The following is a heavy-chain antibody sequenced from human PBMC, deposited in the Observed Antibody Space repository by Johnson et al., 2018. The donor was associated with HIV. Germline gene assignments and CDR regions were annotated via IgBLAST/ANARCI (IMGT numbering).Heavy chain of an antibody. Sequence: VQLVESGGGLVQPGRSLRLSCAASGFTFDDYAMHWVRQAPGKGLEWISFIGSSGSVTEYADSVKRRFTVSRDNAKNLLYLQMNSLRAEDTAVYYCARGRERGMFDIWGQGTMVTVSS. CDR3: ARGRERGMFDI. D-gene: IGHD5-24*01. J-gene: IGHJ3*02. CDR2: IGSSGSVT. CDR1: GFTFDDYA. V-gene: IGHV3-48*01.